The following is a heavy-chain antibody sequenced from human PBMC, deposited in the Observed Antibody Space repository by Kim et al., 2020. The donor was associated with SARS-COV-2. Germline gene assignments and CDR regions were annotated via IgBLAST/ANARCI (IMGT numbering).Heavy chain of an antibody. V-gene: IGHV4-38-2*02. D-gene: IGHD3-10*01. Sequence: SETLSLTCTVSGYSISSAYYWACVRQPPGKGLELIGSIRHSGSTYYNPSLKSRVTVSMDTSRNQFSLKLTSVTAADTAVYYCARDGSLGSGTYDGFDLWGQGTMVTVSS. J-gene: IGHJ3*01. CDR3: ARDGSLGSGTYDGFDL. CDR1: GYSISSAYY. CDR2: IRHSGST.